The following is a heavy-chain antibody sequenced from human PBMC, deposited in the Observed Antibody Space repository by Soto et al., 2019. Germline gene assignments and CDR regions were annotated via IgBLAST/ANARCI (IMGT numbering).Heavy chain of an antibody. CDR2: IFPIFGTA. J-gene: IGHJ5*02. Sequence: ASVKVSCKASGGTFSSYAISWVRQAPGQGLEWMGGIFPIFGTANYAQKFQGRVTITADESTSTAYMELSSLRSEDTAGYYCARDRTLTGTFDPWGQGTLVTVSS. V-gene: IGHV1-69*13. D-gene: IGHD3-10*01. CDR3: ARDRTLTGTFDP. CDR1: GGTFSSYA.